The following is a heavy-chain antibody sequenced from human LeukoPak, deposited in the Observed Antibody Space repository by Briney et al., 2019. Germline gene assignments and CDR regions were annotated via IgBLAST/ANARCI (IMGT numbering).Heavy chain of an antibody. D-gene: IGHD4-11*01. J-gene: IGHJ5*02. CDR3: ARRSTVTSGRSFDP. CDR1: GGSISSGSYY. Sequence: PSETLSLTCTVSGGSISSGSYYWSWIRQPAGKGLEWIGRIYTSGSTNYNPSLKSRVTISVDTSKNQFSLKLSSVTAADTAVYYCARRSTVTSGRSFDPWGQGTLVTVSS. V-gene: IGHV4-61*02. CDR2: IYTSGST.